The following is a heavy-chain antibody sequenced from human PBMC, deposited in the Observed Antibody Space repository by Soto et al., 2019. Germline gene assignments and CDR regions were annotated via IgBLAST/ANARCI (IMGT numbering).Heavy chain of an antibody. V-gene: IGHV5-51*01. CDR1: GYAFSSYW. J-gene: IGHJ5*02. D-gene: IGHD2-8*02. Sequence: GESLKISCQGSGYAFSSYWIAWVRQMPGKGLEWMGIIYPGDSETRYSPSFQGQVTISVDKSITTAYLQWSSLKASDTAMYYCARGYCTATICDPWFDPWGQGTLVTVSS. CDR3: ARGYCTATICDPWFDP. CDR2: IYPGDSET.